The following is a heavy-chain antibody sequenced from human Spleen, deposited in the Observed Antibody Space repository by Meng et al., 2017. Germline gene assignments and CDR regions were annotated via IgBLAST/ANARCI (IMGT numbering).Heavy chain of an antibody. CDR3: CGHTDN. V-gene: IGHV3-73*01. CDR2: IETKPNNYAT. CDR1: GVTFSGSD. J-gene: IGHJ4*02. Sequence: GGSLRLSCAVSGVTFSGSDIHWVRQASGKGLEWVGRIETKPNNYATSYGESLRGRFTISRDDSKNTVYLQMNSLKTEDTAIYYCCGHTDNWGQGTQVTVSS.